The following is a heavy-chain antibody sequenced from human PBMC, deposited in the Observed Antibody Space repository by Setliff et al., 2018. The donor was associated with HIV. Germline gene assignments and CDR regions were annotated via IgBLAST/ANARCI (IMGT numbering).Heavy chain of an antibody. J-gene: IGHJ3*02. CDR1: GGSFSGYY. V-gene: IGHV4-34*01. CDR2: INHSGST. Sequence: SETLSLTCAVYGGSFSGYYRSWIRQPPGKGLEWIGEINHSGSTNYNPSLKSRVTISVDTSKNQFSLKLSSVTAADTAVYYCARDSGQSFPTAFDIWGQGTMVTVSS. CDR3: ARDSGQSFPTAFDI. D-gene: IGHD1-26*01.